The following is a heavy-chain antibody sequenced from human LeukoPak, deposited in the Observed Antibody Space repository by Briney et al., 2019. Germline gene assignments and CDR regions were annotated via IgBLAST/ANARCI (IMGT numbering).Heavy chain of an antibody. CDR3: AREGLRRITMVRGVIWFDY. J-gene: IGHJ4*02. V-gene: IGHV3-33*01. D-gene: IGHD3-10*01. CDR2: IWYDGSNK. CDR1: GFTFSSYG. Sequence: GGSLRLSCAASGFTFSSYGMHWVRQAPGKGLERVAVIWYDGSNKYYADSVKGRFTISRDNSKNTLYLQMNSLRAEDTAVYYCAREGLRRITMVRGVIWFDYWGQGTLVTVSS.